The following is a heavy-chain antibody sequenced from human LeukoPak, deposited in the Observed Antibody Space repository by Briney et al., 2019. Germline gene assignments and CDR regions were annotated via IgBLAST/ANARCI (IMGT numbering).Heavy chain of an antibody. CDR2: IYYSGST. CDR1: GGSISSSSYY. D-gene: IGHD5-18*01. Sequence: SETLSLTCTVSGGSISSSSYYWGWIRQPPGKGLEWIGSIYYSGSTYYNPSLKSRVTISVDTSKNQFSLKLSSVTAADTAAYYCARIQLWVPDFDYWGQGTLVTVSS. CDR3: ARIQLWVPDFDY. V-gene: IGHV4-39*01. J-gene: IGHJ4*02.